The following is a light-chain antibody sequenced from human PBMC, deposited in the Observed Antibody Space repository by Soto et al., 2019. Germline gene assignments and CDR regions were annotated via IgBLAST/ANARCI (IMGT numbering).Light chain of an antibody. Sequence: QSALTQPASVSGSPGQSITISCTGTSSDVGAYNYASWYQQYPGEAPKVIIYDVSHRPAGVSNRFSGSKSGNTASLTISGRQTQDEADYYCSSYTSATTYVVGTGTKVTVL. CDR1: SSDVGAYNY. CDR2: DVS. CDR3: SSYTSATTYV. J-gene: IGLJ1*01. V-gene: IGLV2-14*01.